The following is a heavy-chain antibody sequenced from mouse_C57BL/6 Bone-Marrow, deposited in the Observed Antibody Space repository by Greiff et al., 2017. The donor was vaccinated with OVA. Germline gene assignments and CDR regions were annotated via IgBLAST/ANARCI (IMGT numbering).Heavy chain of an antibody. D-gene: IGHD1-1*01. CDR1: GYTFTGYW. CDR2: ILPGSGST. J-gene: IGHJ1*03. CDR3: AHYYGSSLWWYFDV. V-gene: IGHV1-9*01. Sequence: QVQLQQSGAELMKPGASVKLSCKATGYTFTGYWIEWVKQRPGHGLEWIGEILPGSGSTNYNEKFKGKATFTADTSSNPAYMQLSSLTTEDSAIYYCAHYYGSSLWWYFDVWGTGTTVTVSS.